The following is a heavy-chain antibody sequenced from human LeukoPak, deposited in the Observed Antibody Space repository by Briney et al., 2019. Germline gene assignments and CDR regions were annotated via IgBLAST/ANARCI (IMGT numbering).Heavy chain of an antibody. D-gene: IGHD2-2*01. V-gene: IGHV3-23*01. CDR2: ISGSGGST. CDR3: AKGEEDIVVVPAALFDY. CDR1: GFTFDDYG. J-gene: IGHJ4*02. Sequence: PGGSLGLSCAASGFTFDDYGMSWVRQAPGKGLEWVSAISGSGGSTYYADSVKGRFTISRDNSKNTLYLQMNGLRAEDTAVYYCAKGEEDIVVVPAALFDYWGQGTLVTVSS.